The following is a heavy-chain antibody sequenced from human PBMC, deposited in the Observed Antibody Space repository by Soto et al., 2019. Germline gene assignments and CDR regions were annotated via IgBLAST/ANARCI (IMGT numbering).Heavy chain of an antibody. J-gene: IGHJ4*02. CDR3: TTDVRYFDWFNYFDY. Sequence: GWSLRLSCAASGFTFSNAWMSWVRQAPGKGLEWVGRIKSKTDGGTTDYAAPVKGRFTISRDDSKNTLYLQMNSLKTEDTAVYYCTTDVRYFDWFNYFDYWGQGTLVTVSS. CDR2: IKSKTDGGTT. CDR1: GFTFSNAW. V-gene: IGHV3-15*01. D-gene: IGHD3-9*01.